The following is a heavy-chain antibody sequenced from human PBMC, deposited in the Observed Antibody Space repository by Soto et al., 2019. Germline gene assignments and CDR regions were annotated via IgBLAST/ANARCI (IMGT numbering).Heavy chain of an antibody. CDR3: VRYDRINMKPYSPEGFHI. D-gene: IGHD3-3*02. Sequence: SETLSLTCTVSGDSISSSNSLWGWTRQPPGKGLEYIGSVYYGGAIFYSGNIYYNPSLKSRVTISVDTSKNQFSLRLSSVTAADTGVYYCVRYDRINMKPYSPEGFHIWGQGTMVTVSS. CDR2: VYYGGAIFYSGNI. V-gene: IGHV4-39*01. J-gene: IGHJ3*02. CDR1: GDSISSSNSL.